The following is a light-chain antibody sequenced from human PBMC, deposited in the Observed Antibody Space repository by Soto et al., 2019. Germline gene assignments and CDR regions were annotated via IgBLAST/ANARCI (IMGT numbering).Light chain of an antibody. Sequence: EIVLTQSPATLSLYPGESATLSCSASQSVISYLAWYQQNPGQAPRLLIYDAANRATGIPARFIGSGSGTDFALTISSREPEEFSFYYCQQRSNWPPTWTVGQGTKVEIK. CDR2: DAA. CDR3: QQRSNWPPTWT. CDR1: QSVISY. V-gene: IGKV3-11*01. J-gene: IGKJ1*01.